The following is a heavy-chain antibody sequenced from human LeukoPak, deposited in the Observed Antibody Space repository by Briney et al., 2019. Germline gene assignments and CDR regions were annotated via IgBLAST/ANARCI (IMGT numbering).Heavy chain of an antibody. CDR1: GYTFTSYG. Sequence: GASVKVSCKASGYTFTSYGISWVRQAPGQGLEWMGWISAYNGNTNYAQKFQGRVTMTRNTSISTAYMELSSLRSEDTAVYYCARGRGYSYGYIHWGQGTLVTVSS. J-gene: IGHJ4*02. CDR3: ARGRGYSYGYIH. V-gene: IGHV1-18*01. CDR2: ISAYNGNT. D-gene: IGHD5-18*01.